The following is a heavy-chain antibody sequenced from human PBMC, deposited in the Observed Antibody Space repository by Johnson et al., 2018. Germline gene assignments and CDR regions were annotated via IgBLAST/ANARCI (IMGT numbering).Heavy chain of an antibody. CDR1: GYTFTTYS. D-gene: IGHD3-16*01. J-gene: IGHJ6*03. Sequence: VQLVQSGAEVKKPGASVKVSCKASGYTFTTYSMHWVRQAPGQRLEWMGWINAGKGNTKYSQKFQGRVSITRDTSASTAYMELSSLGSEDTAVYYCAGDMKYYYHYMDVWGKGTTVTGSS. V-gene: IGHV1-3*01. CDR2: INAGKGNT. CDR3: AGDMKYYYHYMDV.